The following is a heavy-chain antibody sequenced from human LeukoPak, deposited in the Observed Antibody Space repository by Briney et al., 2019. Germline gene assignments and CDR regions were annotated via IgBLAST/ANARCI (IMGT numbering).Heavy chain of an antibody. CDR3: ARARGYSYGYSDY. V-gene: IGHV1-8*01. Sequence: ASVKVSCKASGYIFTNYDINWVRQATGQGLEWMGWMNPNSGNTGFAQRFQGRVTMTRNTSKSAAYMELSSLTSEDWAVYYCARARGYSYGYSDYWGQGTLVTVSS. CDR2: MNPNSGNT. CDR1: GYIFTNYD. J-gene: IGHJ4*02. D-gene: IGHD5-18*01.